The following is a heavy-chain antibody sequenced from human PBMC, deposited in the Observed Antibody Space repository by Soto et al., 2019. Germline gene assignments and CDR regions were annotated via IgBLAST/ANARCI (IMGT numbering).Heavy chain of an antibody. Sequence: EVQLVESGGGLVKPGGSLRLSCAASGFTFSNAWMNWVRQAPGKGLEWVGRIKSKTDGGTTDYAAPVKGRFTISRDDSKNTLYLQMNSLKTEDTAVYYCTTGGRLDYYDSSGYYFDYWGQGTLVTVSS. D-gene: IGHD3-22*01. J-gene: IGHJ4*02. CDR2: IKSKTDGGTT. V-gene: IGHV3-15*07. CDR1: GFTFSNAW. CDR3: TTGGRLDYYDSSGYYFDY.